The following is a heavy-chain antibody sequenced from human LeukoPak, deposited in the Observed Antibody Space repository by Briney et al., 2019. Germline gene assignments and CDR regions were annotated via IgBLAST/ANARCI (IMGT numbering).Heavy chain of an antibody. CDR3: ARAGSGWYDFDY. CDR2: IGTAGDT. CDR1: GFTFSSYD. J-gene: IGHJ4*02. D-gene: IGHD6-19*01. V-gene: IGHV3-13*01. Sequence: GGSLRLSCAASGFTFSSYDMHWVRQATGKGLEWVSAIGTAGDTYYPGSVKGRFTISRENAKNSLYLRMNSLRAGDTAVYYCARAGSGWYDFDYWGQGTLVTVSS.